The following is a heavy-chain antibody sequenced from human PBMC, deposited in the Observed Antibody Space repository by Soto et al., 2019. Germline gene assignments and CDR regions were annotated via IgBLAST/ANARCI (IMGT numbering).Heavy chain of an antibody. D-gene: IGHD6-6*01. CDR3: ARTYRSSFDNDFYYYGLDV. J-gene: IGHJ6*02. CDR1: GTTFTKYA. V-gene: IGHV1-69*06. Sequence: QVQLVQSGAEVTKPGSSVKVSCKASGTTFTKYAISWVRQAPGQGLEWMGGIIPVFGTTHYAQKFQGRVTITADTSTTTAYMELSSLRSDDTAIFYCARTYRSSFDNDFYYYGLDVWGQGTTVTVS. CDR2: IIPVFGTT.